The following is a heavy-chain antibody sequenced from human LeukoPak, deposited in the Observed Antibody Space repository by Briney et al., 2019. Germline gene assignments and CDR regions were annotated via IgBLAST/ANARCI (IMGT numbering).Heavy chain of an antibody. CDR1: GYTLTELS. Sequence: GASVKVSCKVSGYTLTELSMHWVRQAPGKGLEWMGGFDPEDGETIYAQKFQGRVTMTEDTSTDTAYMELSSLRSEDTAVYYCATLSPIVVVPAAMVNYYYYYGMDVWGQGTTVTVSS. J-gene: IGHJ6*02. CDR2: FDPEDGET. D-gene: IGHD2-2*01. V-gene: IGHV1-24*01. CDR3: ATLSPIVVVPAAMVNYYYYYGMDV.